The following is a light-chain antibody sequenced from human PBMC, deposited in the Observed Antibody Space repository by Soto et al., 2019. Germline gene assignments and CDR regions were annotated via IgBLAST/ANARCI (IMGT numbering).Light chain of an antibody. J-gene: IGKJ5*01. Sequence: DIQMTQSPSTLSASVGDRVTITCRASQSISNTLAWYRQKAGKAPNLLIYKASTLQSGVPSRFSGSGSGTEFTLTISSLQPDDFATYYCQQYNRYPITFGQGTRLEIK. CDR3: QQYNRYPIT. CDR2: KAS. V-gene: IGKV1-5*03. CDR1: QSISNT.